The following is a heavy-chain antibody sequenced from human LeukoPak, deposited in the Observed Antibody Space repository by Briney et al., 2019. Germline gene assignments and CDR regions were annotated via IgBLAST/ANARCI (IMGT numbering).Heavy chain of an antibody. Sequence: GGSLRLSCAASGFTFSGYAMSWVRQAPGKGLEWVSTISGNGDYTYYADSVKGRFTISRDNSKNTLYLQMNSLRADDTAVYYCAPKTGLDDYWGQGTLVTVSS. CDR2: ISGNGDYT. CDR3: APKTGLDDY. CDR1: GFTFSGYA. J-gene: IGHJ4*02. V-gene: IGHV3-23*01. D-gene: IGHD1-14*01.